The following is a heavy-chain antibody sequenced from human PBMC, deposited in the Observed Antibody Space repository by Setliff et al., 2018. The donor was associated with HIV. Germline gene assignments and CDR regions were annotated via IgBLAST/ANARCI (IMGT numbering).Heavy chain of an antibody. J-gene: IGHJ4*02. CDR2: INTYSGKP. Sequence: ASVKVSCKTSGYTFTGYYVHWVRQAPGQGLEWLGLINTYSGKPTYVKGLTGRFVFSLDTSVNTAYLQISSLKTEDTAVYYCARQNGDYHGVDKWGQGTLVTVSS. CDR3: ARQNGDYHGVDK. CDR1: GYTFTGYY. V-gene: IGHV7-4-1*02. D-gene: IGHD4-17*01.